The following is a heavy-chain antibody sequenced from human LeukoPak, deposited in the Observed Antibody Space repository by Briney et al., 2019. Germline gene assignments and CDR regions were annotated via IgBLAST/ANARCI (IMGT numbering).Heavy chain of an antibody. CDR3: AKSLLTTASGTGRAFDL. D-gene: IGHD1-26*01. V-gene: IGHV3-23*01. Sequence: GGSLRLSCAASGFTFSDFYMNWIRQAPGRGLEWVSGISAGGDLTFHADPVKGRFTISRDNSKNTLYLQMNSLRADDTAEYYCAKSLLTTASGTGRAFDLWGQGTMVTVSS. CDR1: GFTFSDFY. CDR2: ISAGGDLT. J-gene: IGHJ3*01.